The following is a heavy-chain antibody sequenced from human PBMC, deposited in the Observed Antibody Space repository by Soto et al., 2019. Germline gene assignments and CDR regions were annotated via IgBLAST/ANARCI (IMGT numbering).Heavy chain of an antibody. D-gene: IGHD3-9*01. CDR2: IYHSGST. V-gene: IGHV4-4*02. Sequence: SETLSLTCAVSGGSIGSSNRWSWVRQPPGKGLEWIGEIYHSGSTNYNPSLKSRVTISVDKSKNQFSLKLSSVTAADTAVYYCARAEVYYDILSWGQGTLVTVSS. CDR3: ARAEVYYDILS. CDR1: GGSIGSSNR. J-gene: IGHJ5*02.